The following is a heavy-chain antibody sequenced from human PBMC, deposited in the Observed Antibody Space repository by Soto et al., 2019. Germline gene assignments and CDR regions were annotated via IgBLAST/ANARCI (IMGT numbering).Heavy chain of an antibody. Sequence: ASVKVSRKPSGYTFTTYGISGVRQPPAQRFEWMGWISAYNGNTNYAQKLQGRVTMTTDTSTSTAYMELRSLRSEDTVVYYCARRGWGSSGYYFDAFDIWGQGTMVTVSS. CDR1: GYTFTTYG. J-gene: IGHJ3*02. D-gene: IGHD3-22*01. CDR3: ARRGWGSSGYYFDAFDI. V-gene: IGHV1-18*01. CDR2: ISAYNGNT.